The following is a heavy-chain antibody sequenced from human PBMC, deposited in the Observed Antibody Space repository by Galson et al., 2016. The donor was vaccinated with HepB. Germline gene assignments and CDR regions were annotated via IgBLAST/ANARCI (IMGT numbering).Heavy chain of an antibody. CDR1: GYTFTGYY. V-gene: IGHV1-2*04. D-gene: IGHD5-12*01. CDR3: ARGGDSGYDWLLSPSSKYDY. J-gene: IGHJ4*02. CDR2: INPNSGGT. Sequence: SVKVSCKASGYTFTGYYMHWVRQAPGQGLEWMGWINPNSGGTNYAQKFQGWVTMTRDTSISTAYMELSRLRSDDTAVYYCARGGDSGYDWLLSPSSKYDYWGQGTLVTVSS.